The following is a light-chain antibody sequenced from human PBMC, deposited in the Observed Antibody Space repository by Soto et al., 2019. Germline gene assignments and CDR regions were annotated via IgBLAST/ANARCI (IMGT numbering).Light chain of an antibody. CDR1: QSVSSSH. Sequence: EIVVTQSPRTLSLSPGGRATLSCRASQSVSSSHLAWYQQKAGQAPRLLIYGASRRATGIPDRFSGSGSGTDFTRTISRLEPEDSAVYYCQQYGNSLLTFGQGTKVEIK. J-gene: IGKJ1*01. V-gene: IGKV3-20*01. CDR3: QQYGNSLLT. CDR2: GAS.